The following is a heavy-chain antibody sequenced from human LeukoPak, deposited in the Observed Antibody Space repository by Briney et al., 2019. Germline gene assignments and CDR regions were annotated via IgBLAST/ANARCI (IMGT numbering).Heavy chain of an antibody. V-gene: IGHV4-4*07. D-gene: IGHD2-2*01. CDR1: GGFISSYY. CDR2: IYSSGTT. Sequence: SSETLSLTCSVSGGFISSYYWSWIRQPAGKGLEWIGRIYSSGTTNYSPSLKSRVTMSVDTSKNQFSLRLSSVTAADTAVYFCTRDLVLPTAYWYFDLWGRGTLVTVSS. J-gene: IGHJ2*01. CDR3: TRDLVLPTAYWYFDL.